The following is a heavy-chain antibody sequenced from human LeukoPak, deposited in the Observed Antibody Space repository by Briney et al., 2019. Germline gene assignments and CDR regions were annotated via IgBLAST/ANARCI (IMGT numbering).Heavy chain of an antibody. D-gene: IGHD2-15*01. CDR2: ISSSSSYI. J-gene: IGHJ4*02. Sequence: GGSLRLSCAASGFTFSSYSMNWVRQAPGKGLEWVSSISSSSSYIYYADSVKGQFTISRDNAKNSLYLQMNSLRAEDTAVYYCARDDCSGGSCAFDYWGQGTLVTVSS. V-gene: IGHV3-21*01. CDR3: ARDDCSGGSCAFDY. CDR1: GFTFSSYS.